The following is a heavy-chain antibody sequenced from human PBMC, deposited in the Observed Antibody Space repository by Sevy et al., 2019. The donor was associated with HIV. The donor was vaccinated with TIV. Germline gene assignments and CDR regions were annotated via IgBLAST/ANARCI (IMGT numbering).Heavy chain of an antibody. CDR1: GFTFRSYA. J-gene: IGHJ4*02. CDR2: ISYDGSSK. Sequence: GGSLRLSCEASGFTFRSYAMSWVRQAPGKGLEWVAVISYDGSSKYYPDSVKGRFTISRDNAKNTLYLQMNRLRPEDTAVYFCAILGVDCVSTNCYGMRSLSFDFWGQGTLVTVSS. V-gene: IGHV3-30-3*01. CDR3: AILGVDCVSTNCYGMRSLSFDF. D-gene: IGHD2-2*01.